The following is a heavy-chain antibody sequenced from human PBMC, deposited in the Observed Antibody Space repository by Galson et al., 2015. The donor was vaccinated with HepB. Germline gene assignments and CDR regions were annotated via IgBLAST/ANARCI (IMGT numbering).Heavy chain of an antibody. D-gene: IGHD1/OR15-1a*01. CDR2: ISYDGSKE. Sequence: SLRLSCAASGFTFSNYGMHWVRRAPGKGLDWVAGISYDGSKEYYADSVKGRFTISRDNSVDTLYLQMDSLRGDDTAVYYCAKGRETTSVLDHWGQGILVTVSS. CDR1: GFTFSNYG. V-gene: IGHV3-30*18. CDR3: AKGRETTSVLDH. J-gene: IGHJ4*02.